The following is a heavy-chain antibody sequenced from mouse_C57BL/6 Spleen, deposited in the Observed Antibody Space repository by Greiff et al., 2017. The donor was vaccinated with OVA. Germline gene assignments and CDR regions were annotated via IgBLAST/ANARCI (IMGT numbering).Heavy chain of an antibody. Sequence: EVQLQQSGAELVRPGASVKLSCTASGFNFKDDYMHWVKQRPEQGLEWIGWIDPENGDTEYASKFQGKATITADTPSNTAYLQLSSLTSEDTAVYYCTTSLITTVVATWDFDVWGTGTTVTVSS. CDR3: TTSLITTVVATWDFDV. CDR1: GFNFKDDY. D-gene: IGHD1-1*01. V-gene: IGHV14-4*01. CDR2: IDPENGDT. J-gene: IGHJ1*03.